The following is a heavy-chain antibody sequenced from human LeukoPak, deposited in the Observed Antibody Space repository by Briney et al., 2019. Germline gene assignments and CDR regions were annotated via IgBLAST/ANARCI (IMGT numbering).Heavy chain of an antibody. CDR2: SNSDGSST. J-gene: IGHJ4*02. V-gene: IGHV3-74*01. D-gene: IGHD4-17*01. Sequence: GGSLRLSCVASGFTFSRYWMHWVRQAPGKGLVWVSRSNSDGSSTNYADSVKGRFTISRDNAKNSLYLQMNSLRAEDTAVYYCARDRMDYEADYWGQGTLVTVSS. CDR3: ARDRMDYEADY. CDR1: GFTFSRYW.